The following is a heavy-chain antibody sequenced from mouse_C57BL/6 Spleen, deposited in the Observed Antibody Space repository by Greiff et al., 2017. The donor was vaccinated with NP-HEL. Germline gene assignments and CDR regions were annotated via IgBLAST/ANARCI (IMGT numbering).Heavy chain of an antibody. CDR1: GYTFTSYW. V-gene: IGHV1-74*01. CDR2: IHPSDSDT. Sequence: QVQLQQPGADLVKPGASVKVSCKASGYTFTSYWMHWVQQSPGQGLEWIGRIHPSDSDTNYNQKFKGKATLTVDKSSSTADMQRSSLTSEDSAVYDCEIRLYDGFGDWGKGTTLTVSS. D-gene: IGHD2-3*01. J-gene: IGHJ2*01. CDR3: EIRLYDGFGD.